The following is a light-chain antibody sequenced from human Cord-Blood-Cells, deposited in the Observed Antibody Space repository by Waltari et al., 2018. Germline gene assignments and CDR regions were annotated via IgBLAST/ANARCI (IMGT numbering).Light chain of an antibody. CDR1: SSDVGGSNY. CDR3: SSHAGSNNDV. Sequence: QSPLTPPPSASGSPGQSVTISCPGTSSDVGGSNYVSWYQQHPGKAPKLVIYEVSKRPSGVPERFSGSKSGNAASLTFSGLQAEDEADYYCSSHAGSNNDVFGTGTKVTVL. J-gene: IGLJ1*01. CDR2: EVS. V-gene: IGLV2-8*01.